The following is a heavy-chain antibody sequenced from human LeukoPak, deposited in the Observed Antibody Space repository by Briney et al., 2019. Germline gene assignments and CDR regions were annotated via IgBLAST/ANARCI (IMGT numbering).Heavy chain of an antibody. D-gene: IGHD3-16*02. Sequence: GASVKVSCKVSGYTLTELSMHWVRQAPGKGLEWMGGFDPEDGETIYAQKFQGRVTMTRDTSITTAYMELSRLRDDDTAVFYCARGVSLYFGEFDFDYWGQGTLVTVSS. CDR2: FDPEDGET. CDR1: GYTLTELS. V-gene: IGHV1-24*01. CDR3: ARGVSLYFGEFDFDY. J-gene: IGHJ4*02.